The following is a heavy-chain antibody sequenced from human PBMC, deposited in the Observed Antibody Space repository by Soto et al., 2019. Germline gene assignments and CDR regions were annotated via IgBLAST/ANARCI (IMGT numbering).Heavy chain of an antibody. D-gene: IGHD3-10*01. J-gene: IGHJ4*02. CDR3: AIRNGSGSYYVDY. CDR2: IYYSGST. Sequence: QVQLQESGPGLVKPSQTLSLTCTVSGGSISRGRYYWSWIRQHPGKGLEWIGYIYYSGSTYYNPSLKSRVTISVDTSKNQFSLKLSSVTAADTAVYYCAIRNGSGSYYVDYWGQGTLVTVSS. V-gene: IGHV4-31*03. CDR1: GGSISRGRYY.